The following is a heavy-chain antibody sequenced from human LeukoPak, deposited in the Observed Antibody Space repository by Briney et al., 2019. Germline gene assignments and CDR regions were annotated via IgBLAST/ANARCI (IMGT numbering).Heavy chain of an antibody. Sequence: SEPLSLTCAVSGYSISSGYYWGWIRQPPGKGLEWIGSIYHTGNTYHNPSLKSRVIISVDTSKNQFSLKLSSVTAADTAVYFCARDPLAYYAGNGYAGTHFHYWVQGVLVTVSS. CDR2: IYHTGNT. J-gene: IGHJ4*02. CDR1: GYSISSGYY. CDR3: ARDPLAYYAGNGYAGTHFHY. D-gene: IGHD3-22*01. V-gene: IGHV4-38-2*02.